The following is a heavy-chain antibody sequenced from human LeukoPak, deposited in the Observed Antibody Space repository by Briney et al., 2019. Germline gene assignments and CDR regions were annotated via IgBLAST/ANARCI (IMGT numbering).Heavy chain of an antibody. CDR3: AKNLAS. V-gene: IGHV1-2*06. CDR2: IHPNSGDT. D-gene: IGHD3-3*02. CDR1: GYTFTGHY. J-gene: IGHJ5*02. Sequence: ASVKVSCKASGYTFTGHYMHWVRQAPGQGLEWMGRIHPNSGDTIYAQIFQGRVTMTRDKSISTAYMELSSLTSGDTAVYYCAKNLASWGQGTLVTVSS.